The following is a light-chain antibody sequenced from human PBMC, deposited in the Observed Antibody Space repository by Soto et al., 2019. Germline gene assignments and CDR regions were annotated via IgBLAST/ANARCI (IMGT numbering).Light chain of an antibody. Sequence: QSALTQPASVSGSPVQPITISCTGTSSDVGGYNYVSWYQQHPGKAPKLMIYDVSNRPSGVSNRFSGSKSGNTASLTISALQAEDEADYCCSSYTSSSTLVFGTGTKVTVL. J-gene: IGLJ1*01. CDR3: SSYTSSSTLV. CDR1: SSDVGGYNY. V-gene: IGLV2-14*01. CDR2: DVS.